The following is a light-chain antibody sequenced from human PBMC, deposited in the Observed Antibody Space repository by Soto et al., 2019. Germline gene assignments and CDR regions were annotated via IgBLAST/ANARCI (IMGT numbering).Light chain of an antibody. CDR3: AAWDDSLSGVV. J-gene: IGLJ2*01. Sequence: QSVLTQPPSASGTPGQRVTISCSGSSSNIGSNYVYWYQQLPGTAPKLLIYRNNQRHSGVPDRFAGSQSGTSASLAISGLRSEDDADYYCAAWDDSLSGVVFGGGTQLTVL. CDR1: SSNIGSNY. V-gene: IGLV1-47*01. CDR2: RNN.